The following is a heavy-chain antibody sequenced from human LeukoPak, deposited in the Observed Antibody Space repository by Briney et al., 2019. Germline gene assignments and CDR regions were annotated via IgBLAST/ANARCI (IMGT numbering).Heavy chain of an antibody. Sequence: PGGSLRLSCAASGFTFSSYWMHWVRQAPGKGLVWVSRINSDGSSTSYADSVKGRFTISRDNAKNTLYLQMNSLRAEDTAVYYCAKPAIPYGSGSFYIDYWGQGTLVTVSS. CDR2: INSDGSST. J-gene: IGHJ4*02. CDR1: GFTFSSYW. D-gene: IGHD3-10*01. V-gene: IGHV3-74*01. CDR3: AKPAIPYGSGSFYIDY.